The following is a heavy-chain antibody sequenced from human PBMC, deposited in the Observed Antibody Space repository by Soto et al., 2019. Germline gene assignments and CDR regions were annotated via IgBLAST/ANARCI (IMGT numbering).Heavy chain of an antibody. V-gene: IGHV1-18*01. CDR2: ISAYSAET. CDR3: AKTTVTTYSYYGMDV. D-gene: IGHD4-17*01. Sequence: QVQLVQSGAEVKKPGASVKVSCKASGYTFTNYGISWVRQASEQGLEWMGWISAYSAETNYAQKLQGRVTMTTDTSTSTAYMELRSLRSDDTAVYYCAKTTVTTYSYYGMDVWGQGTTVTVSS. J-gene: IGHJ6*02. CDR1: GYTFTNYG.